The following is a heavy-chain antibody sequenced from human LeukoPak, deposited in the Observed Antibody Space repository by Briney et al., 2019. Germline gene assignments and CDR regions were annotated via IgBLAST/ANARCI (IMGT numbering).Heavy chain of an antibody. J-gene: IGHJ6*03. CDR3: ARAYSYAPGYYYYYYMDV. V-gene: IGHV3-7*01. D-gene: IGHD5-18*01. Sequence: GALRLSCAASGFTFSSYWMSWVRQAPGKGLEWVANIKQDGSEIYYVDSVKGRFTISRDNAKNSLYLQMNSLRAEDTAVYYCARAYSYAPGYYYYYYMDVWGKGTTVTVSS. CDR1: GFTFSSYW. CDR2: IKQDGSEI.